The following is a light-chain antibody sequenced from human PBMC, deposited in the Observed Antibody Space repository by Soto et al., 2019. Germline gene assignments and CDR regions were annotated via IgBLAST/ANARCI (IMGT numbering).Light chain of an antibody. J-gene: IGLJ3*02. V-gene: IGLV1-44*01. Sequence: QSVLTQPPSASGTPGQRVTFSCSGSSSNIETNTINWYQHLPGTAPKLLIYSNNQRPSGVPDRFSGSKSGTSASLAISGLQSEDEADYYCSTWDDSLDGWVFGGGTQLTVL. CDR1: SSNIETNT. CDR3: STWDDSLDGWV. CDR2: SNN.